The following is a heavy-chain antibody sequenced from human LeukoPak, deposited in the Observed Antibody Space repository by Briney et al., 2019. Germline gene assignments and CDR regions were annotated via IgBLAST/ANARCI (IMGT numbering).Heavy chain of an antibody. CDR2: IWYDGGNK. CDR3: ARGGWYFDY. Sequence: QPGGSLRLSCAASGFTFSNYGMHWVRQAPGKGLEWVAVIWYDGGNKYYADSVKGRFTISRDTSKNTLYLQMNSLRAEDTAVYYCARGGWYFDYWGQGTLVTVSS. CDR1: GFTFSNYG. D-gene: IGHD6-19*01. J-gene: IGHJ4*02. V-gene: IGHV3-33*01.